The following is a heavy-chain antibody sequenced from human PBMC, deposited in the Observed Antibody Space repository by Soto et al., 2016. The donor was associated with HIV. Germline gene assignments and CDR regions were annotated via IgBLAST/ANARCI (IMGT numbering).Heavy chain of an antibody. CDR3: ARVQGESYFSYYYYYIDV. CDR2: ISYSGST. CDR1: GGSISNYY. D-gene: IGHD3-10*01. J-gene: IGHJ6*03. Sequence: QVQLQESGPRLVKPSETLSLTCTVSGGSISNYYWSWIRQPPEKGLEWIGYISYSGSTKYKPSLKSRVTISIDTSKNQFSLKLNSVTAADTAVYYCARVQGESYFSYYYYYIDVWGKGTTVTVSS. V-gene: IGHV4-59*01.